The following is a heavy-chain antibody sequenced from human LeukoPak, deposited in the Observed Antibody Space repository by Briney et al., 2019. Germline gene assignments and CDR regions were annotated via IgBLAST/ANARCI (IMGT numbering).Heavy chain of an antibody. D-gene: IGHD4-11*01. Sequence: PSETLSLTCTVSAGPISSSYWSWIRQPPGKGLEWIGYIYYSGSTNYNPSLKSRVTISVDTSKNQFSLKLNSVTAADTAVYYCARQGPLTTAVTTRTNPFDYWGQGTLVTVSS. CDR1: AGPISSSY. CDR2: IYYSGST. V-gene: IGHV4-59*08. J-gene: IGHJ4*02. CDR3: ARQGPLTTAVTTRTNPFDY.